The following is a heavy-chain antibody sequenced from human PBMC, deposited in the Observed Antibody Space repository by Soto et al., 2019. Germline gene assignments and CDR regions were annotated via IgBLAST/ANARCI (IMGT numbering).Heavy chain of an antibody. CDR2: IYYSGST. CDR3: ARVGGFGATTIDY. V-gene: IGHV4-30-4*08. CDR1: GGSISSGGYY. D-gene: IGHD3-10*01. Sequence: SETLSLTCTVSGGSISSGGYYWSWIRQHPGKGLEWIGYIYYSGSTYYNPSLKSRVTISVDTSKNQFSLKLSSVTAADTAVYYCARVGGFGATTIDYWGQGTLVTV. J-gene: IGHJ4*02.